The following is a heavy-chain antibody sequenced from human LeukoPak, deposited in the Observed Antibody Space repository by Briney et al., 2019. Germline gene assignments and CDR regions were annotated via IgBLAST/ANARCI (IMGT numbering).Heavy chain of an antibody. CDR2: FDPEDGET. Sequence: ASVKVSCKVSGYTLAELSMHWVRQAPGKGLEWMGGFDPEDGETIYAQKFQGRVTMTEDTSTDTAYMELSSLRSEDTAVYYCARDRSSSIDTSSDYWGQGTLVTVSS. V-gene: IGHV1-24*01. J-gene: IGHJ4*02. D-gene: IGHD6-6*01. CDR1: GYTLAELS. CDR3: ARDRSSSIDTSSDY.